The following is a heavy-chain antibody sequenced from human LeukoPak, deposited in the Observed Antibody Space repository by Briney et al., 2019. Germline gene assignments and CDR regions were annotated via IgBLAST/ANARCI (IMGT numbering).Heavy chain of an antibody. Sequence: GGSLRLSCAASGFAFNTYGMQWVRQALGMGLEWVAVDSFNGRVQYYADSVRGRFTISRDNSKYMLYLEMNSLGTEDTAVYYCARDPGSGYFLWGQGTTVTVSS. CDR2: DSFNGRVQ. CDR1: GFAFNTYG. V-gene: IGHV3-30*13. CDR3: ARDPGSGYFL. D-gene: IGHD3-3*01. J-gene: IGHJ6*02.